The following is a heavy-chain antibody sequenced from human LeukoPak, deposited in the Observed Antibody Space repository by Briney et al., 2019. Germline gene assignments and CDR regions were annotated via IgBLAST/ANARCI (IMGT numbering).Heavy chain of an antibody. CDR2: IYYSGST. CDR1: GGSISSSSYY. J-gene: IGHJ6*03. Sequence: SETLSLTCTVPGGSISSSSYYWGWIRQPPGKGLEWIGSIYYSGSTYYNPSLKSRVTISVDTSKNQFSLKLSSVTAADTAVYYCASDPRGYSYGLYYYYYYMDVWGKGTTVTVSS. V-gene: IGHV4-39*07. CDR3: ASDPRGYSYGLYYYYYYMDV. D-gene: IGHD5-18*01.